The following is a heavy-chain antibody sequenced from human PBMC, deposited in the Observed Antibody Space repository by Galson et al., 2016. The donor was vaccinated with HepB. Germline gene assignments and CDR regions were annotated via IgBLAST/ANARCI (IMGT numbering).Heavy chain of an antibody. Sequence: SLRLSCAASGFNFDYYTMNWVRQAPGKGLEWVSSISSSGSYIFYGESVKGRFSVSRDNAKNSVYLQMNSLRVGDTGLYYCVKGGQLTPWTVAENNYFSSWGQGIRGTVSA. CDR3: VKGGQLTPWTVAENNYFSS. V-gene: IGHV3-21*06. CDR2: ISSSGSYI. CDR1: GFNFDYYT. J-gene: IGHJ5*01. D-gene: IGHD3/OR15-3a*01.